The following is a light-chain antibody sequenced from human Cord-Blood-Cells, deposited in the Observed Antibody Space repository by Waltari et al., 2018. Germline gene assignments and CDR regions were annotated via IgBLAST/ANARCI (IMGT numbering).Light chain of an antibody. CDR1: QIVSSSY. Sequence: EIVLTQSPGTLSLSPGARAPPACRASQIVSSSYLAWYQQKPGQAPRLLIYVASSRATGIPDRFSGSGSGTDFTLSISRLEPEDFAVCYCQQYGSSPWTFGQGTKVEIK. CDR2: VAS. J-gene: IGKJ1*01. V-gene: IGKV3-20*01. CDR3: QQYGSSPWT.